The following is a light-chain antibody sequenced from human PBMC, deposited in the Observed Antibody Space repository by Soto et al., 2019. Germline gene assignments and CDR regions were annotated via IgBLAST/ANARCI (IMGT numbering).Light chain of an antibody. V-gene: IGLV2-8*01. CDR3: SSYAGSNNFV. CDR1: SSDVGGYNY. Sequence: QPVLTQPPSASGSPGQSVTISCTGTSSDVGGYNYVSWYQQHPDKAPKLMISEVSKRPSGVPDRFSGSKSGNTASLTVSGLQAEDEADYYCSSYAGSNNFVFGTGTKLTVL. J-gene: IGLJ1*01. CDR2: EVS.